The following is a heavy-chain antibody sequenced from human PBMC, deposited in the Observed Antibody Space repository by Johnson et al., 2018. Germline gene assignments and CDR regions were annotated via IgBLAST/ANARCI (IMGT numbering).Heavy chain of an antibody. CDR3: AREDSSGYFRDAFDI. J-gene: IGHJ3*02. CDR2: ISSSSSTI. CDR1: GFTFSSYS. Sequence: VQLVQSGGGLVQPGGSLRLSCAASGFTFSSYSMNWVRQAPGKGLEWVSYISSSSSTICYADSVKGRFTISRDNAKNSLYLQMNSLRAEDTAVYYCAREDSSGYFRDAFDIWGQGTMVTVSS. V-gene: IGHV3-48*01. D-gene: IGHD3-22*01.